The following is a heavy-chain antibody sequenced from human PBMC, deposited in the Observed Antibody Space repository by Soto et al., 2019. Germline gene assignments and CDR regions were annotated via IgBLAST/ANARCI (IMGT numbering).Heavy chain of an antibody. Sequence: NPSETLSLTCAVYGGSFSGYYWSWIRQPPGKGLEWIGEINHSGSTNYNPSLKSRVTISVDTSKNQFSLKLSSVTAADTAVYYCARALLYCSSTSCSTYYYFDYGDQGSL. J-gene: IGHJ4*02. CDR2: INHSGST. CDR1: GGSFSGYY. D-gene: IGHD2-2*01. V-gene: IGHV4-34*01. CDR3: ARALLYCSSTSCSTYYYFDY.